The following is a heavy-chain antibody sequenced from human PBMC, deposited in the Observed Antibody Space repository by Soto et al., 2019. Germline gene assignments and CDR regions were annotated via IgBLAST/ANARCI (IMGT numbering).Heavy chain of an antibody. V-gene: IGHV4-4*02. CDR1: GGPINSRSW. D-gene: IGHD3-3*01. Sequence: QVQLQESGPGLVKPSGTLSLTCVVSGGPINSRSWWSWVRQPPGKGLEWIGEMHHGGTTYYNPSLKXWIITSFDKSKNHFSLELTSVTAADTAIYYCATQTISYTWDVWGQGTSVTVSS. CDR3: ATQTISYTWDV. J-gene: IGHJ6*02. CDR2: MHHGGTT.